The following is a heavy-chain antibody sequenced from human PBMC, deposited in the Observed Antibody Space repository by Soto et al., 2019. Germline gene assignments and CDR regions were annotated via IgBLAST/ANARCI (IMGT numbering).Heavy chain of an antibody. V-gene: IGHV3-21*01. CDR3: ARLWFGELFGMGDAFDI. D-gene: IGHD3-10*01. Sequence: EVQLVESGGGLVKPGGSLRLSCAASGFTFSSYSMNLVRQAPGKGLEWVSSISSSSSYIYYADSVKGRFTISRDNAKNSLYLQMNSLRAEDTAVYYCARLWFGELFGMGDAFDIWGQGTMVTVSS. CDR1: GFTFSSYS. CDR2: ISSSSSYI. J-gene: IGHJ3*02.